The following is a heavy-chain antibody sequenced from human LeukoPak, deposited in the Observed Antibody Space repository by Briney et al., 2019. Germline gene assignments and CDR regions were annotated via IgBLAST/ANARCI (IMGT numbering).Heavy chain of an antibody. Sequence: SETLSLTCTVSVGSISNYYWSWIRQPPGKGLEWIGYIYNSGSTKYNPSLKSRVTISVDTSKNQFSLKLRSVTAADTAFYYCARGRWNDLYFDYWGQGALVTVSS. CDR2: IYNSGST. CDR1: VGSISNYY. J-gene: IGHJ4*02. D-gene: IGHD1-1*01. V-gene: IGHV4-59*01. CDR3: ARGRWNDLYFDY.